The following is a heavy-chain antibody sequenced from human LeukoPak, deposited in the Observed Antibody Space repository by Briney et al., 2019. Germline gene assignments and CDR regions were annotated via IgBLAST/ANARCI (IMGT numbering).Heavy chain of an antibody. CDR2: INPSGGST. Sequence: VSVKVSCKASGYTFTSYYMHWVRQAPGQGLEWMGIINPSGGSTSYAQKFQGRVTMTRDTSTSTVYMELSSLRSEDTAVYYCARALAVAGIDYWGQGTLVTVSS. CDR1: GYTFTSYY. CDR3: ARALAVAGIDY. J-gene: IGHJ4*02. V-gene: IGHV1-46*01. D-gene: IGHD6-19*01.